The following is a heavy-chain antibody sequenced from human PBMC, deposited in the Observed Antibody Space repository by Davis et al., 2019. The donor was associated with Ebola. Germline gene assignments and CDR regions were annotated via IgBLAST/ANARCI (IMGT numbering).Heavy chain of an antibody. CDR3: TTPGGQDSGYDVFDI. Sequence: ASVKVSCKASGDTFNNYSIRWVRQAPGQGLEWMGLINPNDGRTIYAQKFQGRVTVTRDTSTTTVYMDLSSLRSEDTALYYCTTPGGQDSGYDVFDIWGQGTMVTVSS. CDR2: INPNDGRT. J-gene: IGHJ3*02. V-gene: IGHV1-46*03. CDR1: GDTFNNYS. D-gene: IGHD5-12*01.